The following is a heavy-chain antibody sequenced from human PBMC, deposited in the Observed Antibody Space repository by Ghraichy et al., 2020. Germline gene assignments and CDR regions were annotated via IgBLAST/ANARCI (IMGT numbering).Heavy chain of an antibody. CDR1: GGSISSYY. D-gene: IGHD5-18*01. V-gene: IGHV4-4*09. CDR3: ARHPQKTWIQLWTHAFDI. J-gene: IGHJ3*02. Sequence: TETLSLTCTVSGGSISSYYWSWIRQPPGKGLEWIGYIYTSGSTNYNPSLKSRVTISVDTSKNQFSLKLSSVTAADTAVYYCARHPQKTWIQLWTHAFDIWGQGTMVTVSS. CDR2: IYTSGST.